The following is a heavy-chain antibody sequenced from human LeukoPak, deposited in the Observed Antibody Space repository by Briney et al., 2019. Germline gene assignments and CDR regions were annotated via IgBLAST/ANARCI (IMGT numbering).Heavy chain of an antibody. CDR2: INPNTGDI. CDR3: VSGSYGVSANGMDV. CDR1: GYTFTDYY. J-gene: IGHJ6*02. D-gene: IGHD1-1*01. Sequence: ASVKVSCKASGYTFTDYYMHWVRQAPGQGLEWMGWINPNTGDINYAQKFQGRITMTRDTSISTAYMELTILRSNDTAVYYCVSGSYGVSANGMDVWGQGTMVTVSS. V-gene: IGHV1-2*02.